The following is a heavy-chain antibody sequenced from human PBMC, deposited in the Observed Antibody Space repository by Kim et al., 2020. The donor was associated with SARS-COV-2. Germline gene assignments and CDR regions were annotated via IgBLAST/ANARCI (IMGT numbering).Heavy chain of an antibody. Sequence: SETLSLTCTVSGGSISSYYWSCIRQPPGKGLEWIGYIYYSGSTNYNPSLKSRVTISVDTSKNQFSLKLSSVTAADTAVYYCAREPYCSGGSCYSAYFDYWSQGTLVTVSS. J-gene: IGHJ4*02. CDR1: GGSISSYY. CDR2: IYYSGST. CDR3: AREPYCSGGSCYSAYFDY. D-gene: IGHD2-15*01. V-gene: IGHV4-59*01.